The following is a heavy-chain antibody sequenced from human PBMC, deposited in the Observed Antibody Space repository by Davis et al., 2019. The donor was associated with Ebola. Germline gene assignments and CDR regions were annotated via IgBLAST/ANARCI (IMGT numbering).Heavy chain of an antibody. Sequence: ASVKVSCKASGYTFTSYDINWVRQATGQGLEWMGWISAYNGNTNYAQKLQGRVTMTTDESTSTAYMELSSLRSEDTAVYYCASLVSRGWLQNDYWGQGTLVTVSS. CDR1: GYTFTSYD. V-gene: IGHV1-18*01. D-gene: IGHD5-24*01. J-gene: IGHJ4*02. CDR3: ASLVSRGWLQNDY. CDR2: ISAYNGNT.